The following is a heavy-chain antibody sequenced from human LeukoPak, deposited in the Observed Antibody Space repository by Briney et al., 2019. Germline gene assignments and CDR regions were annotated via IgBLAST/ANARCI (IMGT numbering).Heavy chain of an antibody. Sequence: GGSLRLSCAASGFTFSSYGMHWVRQAPGKGLEWVAFIRYDGSNKYYADSVKGRSTISRDNSKNTLYLQMNSLRAEDTAVYYCAKVRERYCSSTSCLNWFDPWGQGTLVTVSS. CDR1: GFTFSSYG. CDR2: IRYDGSNK. CDR3: AKVRERYCSSTSCLNWFDP. D-gene: IGHD2-2*01. J-gene: IGHJ5*02. V-gene: IGHV3-30*02.